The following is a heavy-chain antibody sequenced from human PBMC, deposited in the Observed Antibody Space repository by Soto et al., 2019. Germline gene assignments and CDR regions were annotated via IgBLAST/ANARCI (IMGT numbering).Heavy chain of an antibody. Sequence: XQTLSLTWAISGDSVSSNSAAWSWIRHSPSRGLEWLGRTYYRSKWYNNYAVSVKSRITIKPDTSKNQFSLQLNSVTPEDTAVYYCAGQSVAGAIDYWGQGTLVTVYS. V-gene: IGHV6-1*01. D-gene: IGHD6-19*01. CDR3: AGQSVAGAIDY. CDR2: TYYRSKWYN. CDR1: GDSVSSNSAA. J-gene: IGHJ4*02.